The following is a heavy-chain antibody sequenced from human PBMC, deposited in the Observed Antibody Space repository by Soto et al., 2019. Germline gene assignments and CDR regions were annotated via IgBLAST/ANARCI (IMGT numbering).Heavy chain of an antibody. CDR2: ISSNGGST. V-gene: IGHV3-64D*08. Sequence: GGSLRLSCSASGFSFSSYAMHWVRQAPGKGLEYVSAISSNGGSTYYADSVKGRFTISRDNSKNTLYLQMSSLRAEDTAVYYCVKAHILTGYYPFDYWGQGTLVTVSS. CDR3: VKAHILTGYYPFDY. D-gene: IGHD3-9*01. J-gene: IGHJ4*02. CDR1: GFSFSSYA.